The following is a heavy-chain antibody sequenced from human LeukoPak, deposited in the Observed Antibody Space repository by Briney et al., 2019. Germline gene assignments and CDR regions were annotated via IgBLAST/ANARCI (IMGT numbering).Heavy chain of an antibody. J-gene: IGHJ4*02. CDR3: ARGLHGDYGYFDY. D-gene: IGHD4-17*01. V-gene: IGHV1-69*13. Sequence: SVKVSFKASGGTFSIYAISWVRQAPGQGLEWMGGVIPMFATANYAPKFQDRVTITADESTSTAYMELRSLRSEDLAAYHCARGLHGDYGYFDYWGQGTLVTV. CDR1: GGTFSIYA. CDR2: VIPMFATA.